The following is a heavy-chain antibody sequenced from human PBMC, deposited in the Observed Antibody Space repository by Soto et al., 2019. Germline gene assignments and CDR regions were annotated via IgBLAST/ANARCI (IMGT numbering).Heavy chain of an antibody. CDR1: GASVTSDDYY. Sequence: SETLSLTCAVSGASVTSDDYYWSWIRQPPGKGLEWIGYIYHSGSTYYNPSLKSRVSISIGTSQNQFSLKLTSLTAADTAVYDCARPPLFSFASSGYGGSYFDYWGQGSRVTVSS. CDR2: IYHSGST. CDR3: ARPPLFSFASSGYGGSYFDY. V-gene: IGHV4-30-4*01. J-gene: IGHJ4*02. D-gene: IGHD3-22*01.